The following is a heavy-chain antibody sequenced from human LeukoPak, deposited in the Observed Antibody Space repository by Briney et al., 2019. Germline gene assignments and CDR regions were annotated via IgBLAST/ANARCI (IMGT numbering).Heavy chain of an antibody. J-gene: IGHJ1*01. V-gene: IGHV3-74*01. Sequence: GRSLRLSCAASGSTFSTYWMDSVRQAPGKGLGWVSRIKSDGSTNYADSVKGRFTISRDNAKNTLSLQMNSLRPEDTGVYYCARAPSEIGGYYPEYFRHWGQGTLVTVSS. CDR3: ARAPSEIGGYYPEYFRH. D-gene: IGHD3-3*01. CDR1: GSTFSTYW. CDR2: IKSDGST.